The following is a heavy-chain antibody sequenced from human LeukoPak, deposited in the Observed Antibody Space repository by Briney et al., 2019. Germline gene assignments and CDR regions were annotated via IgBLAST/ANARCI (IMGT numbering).Heavy chain of an antibody. Sequence: ASVKVSCKVSGYTLTELSMHWVRQAPGKGLEWMGGFDPEDGETIYAQKFQGRVTMTEDTSTDTAYMELSSLRSEDTAVYYCATGGRGYCSGGSCYFSHRWFDPWGQGTLVTVSS. CDR2: FDPEDGET. V-gene: IGHV1-24*01. D-gene: IGHD2-15*01. CDR3: ATGGRGYCSGGSCYFSHRWFDP. J-gene: IGHJ5*02. CDR1: GYTLTELS.